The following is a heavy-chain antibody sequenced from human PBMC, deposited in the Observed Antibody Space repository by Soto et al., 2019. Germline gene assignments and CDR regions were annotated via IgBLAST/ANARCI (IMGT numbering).Heavy chain of an antibody. CDR3: ARFCISTSCYDVGMDV. CDR2: INAGNGNT. J-gene: IGHJ6*02. D-gene: IGHD2-2*01. CDR1: GYTFTSYA. V-gene: IGHV1-3*05. Sequence: QVQLVQSGAEEKKPGASVKVSCKASGYTFTSYAMHWVRQAPGQRLEWMGWINAGNGNTKYSQKFQGRVTITRDTSASTAYRELSSLRSEDTAVYYCARFCISTSCYDVGMDVWGQGTTVTVSS.